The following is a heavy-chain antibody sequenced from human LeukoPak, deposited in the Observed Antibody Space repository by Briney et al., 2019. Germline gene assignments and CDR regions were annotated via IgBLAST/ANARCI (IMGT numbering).Heavy chain of an antibody. CDR2: IYYSGST. V-gene: IGHV4-31*03. Sequence: SQTLSLTCTVSGGSISSGGYYWSWIRQHPGKGLEWIGYIYYSGSTYYNPSLKSRVTISVDTSKNQFSLKLSSVTAADTAVYYCARGYCSGGSRYRSHPGFDYWGQGTLVTVS. J-gene: IGHJ4*02. CDR1: GGSISSGGYY. CDR3: ARGYCSGGSRYRSHPGFDY. D-gene: IGHD2-15*01.